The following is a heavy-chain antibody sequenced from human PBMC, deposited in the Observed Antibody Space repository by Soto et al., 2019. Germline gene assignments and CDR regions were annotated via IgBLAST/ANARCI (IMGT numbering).Heavy chain of an antibody. V-gene: IGHV3-23*01. Sequence: GGSLRLSCTASGFTFNNYAMTWVRQAPGKGLESVSLISASGGRTYYADSVNGRFTISRDNSKNMLYLQMNSLRAEDTALYYCAKTVTPYYYGMDVWGQGTTVTVSS. CDR3: AKTVTPYYYGMDV. J-gene: IGHJ6*02. CDR1: GFTFNNYA. D-gene: IGHD4-4*01. CDR2: ISASGGRT.